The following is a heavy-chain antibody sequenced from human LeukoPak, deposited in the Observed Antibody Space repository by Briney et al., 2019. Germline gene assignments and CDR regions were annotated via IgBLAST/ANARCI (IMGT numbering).Heavy chain of an antibody. J-gene: IGHJ4*02. V-gene: IGHV3-48*03. D-gene: IGHD6-13*01. CDR1: GFTFSSYE. CDR3: ARGGSSSSWYWRN. CDR2: IGSSDSTT. Sequence: GGSLRLSCVGSGFTFSSYEMNWVRQAPGKGLEWLSYIGSSDSTTHYADSVKGRFTISRDNAKNSLYLEMSSLRAEDTAVYYCARGGSSSSWYWRNWGQGTLVTVSS.